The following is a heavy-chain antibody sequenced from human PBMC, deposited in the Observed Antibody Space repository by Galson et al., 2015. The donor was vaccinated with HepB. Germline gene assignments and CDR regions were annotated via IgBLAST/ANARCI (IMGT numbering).Heavy chain of an antibody. CDR2: IYSGGST. CDR3: ARVGRDIVVVPAAMRYYYYMDV. Sequence: SLRLSCAASGFTVSSNYMSWVRQAPGKGLEWVSVIYSGGSTYYADSVKGRFTISRDNSKNTLYLQMNSLRAEDTAVYYCARVGRDIVVVPAAMRYYYYMDVWGKGTTVTVSS. CDR1: GFTVSSNY. J-gene: IGHJ6*03. V-gene: IGHV3-53*01. D-gene: IGHD2-2*01.